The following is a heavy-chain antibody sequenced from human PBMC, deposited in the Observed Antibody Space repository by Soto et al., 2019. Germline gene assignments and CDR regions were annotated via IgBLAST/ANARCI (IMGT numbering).Heavy chain of an antibody. D-gene: IGHD5-12*01. CDR1: GYTFTSYA. V-gene: IGHV1-3*01. J-gene: IGHJ4*02. CDR3: ARDWVGRHGYNLFGY. Sequence: QVQLVQSGAEVKKPGASVKVSCKASGYTFTSYAMHWVRQAPGQRLEWMGWINAGNGNTKYSQKFQGRVTITRDTSASTAYMERSSQRSEDKAGYYWARDWVGRHGYNLFGYWGQGPLVTVS. CDR2: INAGNGNT.